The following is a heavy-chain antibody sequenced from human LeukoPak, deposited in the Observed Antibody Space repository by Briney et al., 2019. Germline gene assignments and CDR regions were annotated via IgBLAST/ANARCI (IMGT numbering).Heavy chain of an antibody. V-gene: IGHV3-23*01. J-gene: IGHJ4*02. Sequence: PGGSLRLSCAASGFTFSSYAMSWVRQAPGKGLEWVSAISGRGGSTYYADSVKGRFTISRDNSKNTLYLQMNSLRAEDTAVYYCAKLSSGWYYFDYWGQGTLVTVSS. CDR3: AKLSSGWYYFDY. CDR1: GFTFSSYA. CDR2: ISGRGGST. D-gene: IGHD6-19*01.